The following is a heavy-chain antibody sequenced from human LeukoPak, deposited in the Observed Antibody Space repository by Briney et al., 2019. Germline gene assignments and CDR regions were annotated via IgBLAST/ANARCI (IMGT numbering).Heavy chain of an antibody. CDR1: GFTVSSNY. Sequence: GGSLRLSCAASGFTVSSNYMSWVRQAPGKGLEWVSVIYSGGSTYYADSVKGRFTISRDNSKNTLYLQMKSLRAEDTAVYYCARDFYYDILTGYYNPPLDVWGQGTTVTVSS. D-gene: IGHD3-9*01. CDR2: IYSGGST. CDR3: ARDFYYDILTGYYNPPLDV. V-gene: IGHV3-66*01. J-gene: IGHJ6*02.